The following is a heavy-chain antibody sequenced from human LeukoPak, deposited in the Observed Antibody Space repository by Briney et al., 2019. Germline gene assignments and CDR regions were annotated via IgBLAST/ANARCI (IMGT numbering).Heavy chain of an antibody. CDR3: AKVPRMAYYYYMDV. Sequence: GGSLRLSCAASGFNFRSYGMHWVRHTPGKGLEWVAFIQYDGSTKVYADSVKGRVTISRDNSKNTVHLQMNSLRAEDTAVYYCAKVPRMAYYYYMDVWGKGTTVTVSS. V-gene: IGHV3-30*02. CDR2: IQYDGSTK. CDR1: GFNFRSYG. D-gene: IGHD2-8*01. J-gene: IGHJ6*03.